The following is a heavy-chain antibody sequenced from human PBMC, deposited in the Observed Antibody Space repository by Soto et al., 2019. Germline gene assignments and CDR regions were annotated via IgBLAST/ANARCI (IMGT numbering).Heavy chain of an antibody. J-gene: IGHJ4*02. CDR1: GFTFSSYS. CDR2: ISSSSSYI. D-gene: IGHD2-2*01. Sequence: GSLRLSCAASGFTFSSYSMNWVRQAPGKGLEWVSSISSSSSYIYYADSVKGRFTISRDNAKNSLYLQMNSLRAEDTAVYYCATMGYQLPATDYWGQGTLVTVSS. V-gene: IGHV3-21*01. CDR3: ATMGYQLPATDY.